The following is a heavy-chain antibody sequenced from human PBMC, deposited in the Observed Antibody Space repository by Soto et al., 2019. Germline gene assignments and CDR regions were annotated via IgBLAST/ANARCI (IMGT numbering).Heavy chain of an antibody. CDR3: ARRGLDAFDI. CDR2: IYYSGST. V-gene: IGHV4-39*01. Sequence: SETLSLTCTVSGGSISSSSYYWGWIRQPPGKGLEWIGSIYYSGSTYYNPSLKSRVTISVDTSKNQFSLKLSSVTAADTAVYYCARRGLDAFDIRGQGTMVTVSS. CDR1: GGSISSSSYY. J-gene: IGHJ3*02.